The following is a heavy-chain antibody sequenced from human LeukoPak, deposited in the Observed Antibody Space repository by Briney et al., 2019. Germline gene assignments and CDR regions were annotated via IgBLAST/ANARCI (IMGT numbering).Heavy chain of an antibody. D-gene: IGHD3-22*01. CDR2: INPNSGGT. J-gene: IGHJ5*02. Sequence: ASVKVSCKASGYTFTGDYIHWVRQAPGQGLEWMGWINPNSGGTNYAQKFQGRVTMTRDTSISTAYMELSRLRSDDTAVYYCAGRTMIVQRFDPWGQGTLVTVSS. V-gene: IGHV1-2*02. CDR1: GYTFTGDY. CDR3: AGRTMIVQRFDP.